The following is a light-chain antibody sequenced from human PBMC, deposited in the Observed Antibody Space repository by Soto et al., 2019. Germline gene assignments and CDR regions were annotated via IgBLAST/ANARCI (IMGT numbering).Light chain of an antibody. CDR3: QPCYTRPHCT. CDR1: QSVGTF. V-gene: IGKV3-11*01. J-gene: IGKJ1*01. CDR2: DAS. Sequence: EIGLPQSTATLSLSPEEXATLSCRASQSVGTFFAWYQQKPGQAPRLLLYDASNRATGIPARFSGSGSGTDFTLTISSLEPEDFAVYHCQPCYTRPHCTSGQGTRVGIK.